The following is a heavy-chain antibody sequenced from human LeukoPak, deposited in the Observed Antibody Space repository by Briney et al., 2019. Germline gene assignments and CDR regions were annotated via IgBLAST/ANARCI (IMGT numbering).Heavy chain of an antibody. J-gene: IGHJ4*02. Sequence: SGGSLRLSCAASGFTFSSYSMNWVRQAPGKGLELVSSISSSSSYIYYADSVKGRFTISRDNAKNSLYLQMNSLRAEDTAVYYCARDRSGPFDYWGQGTLVTVSS. V-gene: IGHV3-21*01. CDR1: GFTFSSYS. D-gene: IGHD3-3*01. CDR2: ISSSSSYI. CDR3: ARDRSGPFDY.